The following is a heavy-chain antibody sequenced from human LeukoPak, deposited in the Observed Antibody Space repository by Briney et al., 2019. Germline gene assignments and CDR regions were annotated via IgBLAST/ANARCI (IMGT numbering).Heavy chain of an antibody. D-gene: IGHD1-1*01. Sequence: GASVKVSCKASGGTFSNHAVSWVRQAPGQGLEWKGGIIPIFGTANYAQKFQGRVTITTDESTSTAYMELSSLRSEDTAVYYCARAHRQLERLGRYYFDYWGQGTLVTVSS. V-gene: IGHV1-69*05. J-gene: IGHJ4*02. CDR2: IIPIFGTA. CDR3: ARAHRQLERLGRYYFDY. CDR1: GGTFSNHA.